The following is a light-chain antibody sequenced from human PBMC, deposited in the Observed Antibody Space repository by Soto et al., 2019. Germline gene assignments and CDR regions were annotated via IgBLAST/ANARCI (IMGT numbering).Light chain of an antibody. CDR2: GAS. J-gene: IGKJ2*01. Sequence: EIVLTQSPGTLSLSPGERATLSCRASQTVTNNYLAWYQQKPGQAPRLVMSGASNRATGIPDRFSGGGSETDFTLTISRLEPEDFAVYYCQQYDSSYNFGQGTKLEIK. V-gene: IGKV3-20*01. CDR1: QTVTNNY. CDR3: QQYDSSYN.